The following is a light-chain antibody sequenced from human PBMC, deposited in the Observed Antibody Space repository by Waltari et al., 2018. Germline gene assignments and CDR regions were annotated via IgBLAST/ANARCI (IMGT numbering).Light chain of an antibody. Sequence: QSVVIQPPSLSGPPGPPVPISCSGSNSNVGTTIVSWYQQFPGMTPRLLIYDNNQRPSGVPARFSGSKSGTSASLAISGLQFEDEADYYCAPWDDSLNGVMFGGGTKLTVL. J-gene: IGLJ3*02. CDR1: NSNVGTTI. CDR2: DNN. CDR3: APWDDSLNGVM. V-gene: IGLV1-44*01.